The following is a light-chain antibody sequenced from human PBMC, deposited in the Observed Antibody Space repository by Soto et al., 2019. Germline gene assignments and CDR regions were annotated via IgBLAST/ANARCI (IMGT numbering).Light chain of an antibody. V-gene: IGLV2-14*01. Sequence: QSALTQPASVSGSPGQSIAISCTGTSSDIGSYHYVSWYQHHPGKAPKLIIYEVSNRPSGVSDRFSGSKSGNTASLTISGLQAEYEADYYCSSYASSSTLVFGGGTKVTVL. CDR1: SSDIGSYHY. J-gene: IGLJ2*01. CDR3: SSYASSSTLV. CDR2: EVS.